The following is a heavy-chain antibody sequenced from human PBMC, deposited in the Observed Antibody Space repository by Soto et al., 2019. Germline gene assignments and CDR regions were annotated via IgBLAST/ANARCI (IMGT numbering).Heavy chain of an antibody. D-gene: IGHD6-19*01. CDR1: GFTFSSYG. J-gene: IGHJ4*02. CDR2: IWYDGSNK. CDR3: ARERAVAGTPWIDY. V-gene: IGHV3-33*01. Sequence: QVQLVESGGGVVQPGRSLRLSCAASGFTFSSYGMHWVRQAPGKGLEWVAVIWYDGSNKYYADSVKGRFTISRDNSKNTLYLQMNSLRAEDTAVYYCARERAVAGTPWIDYWGQGTLVTVSS.